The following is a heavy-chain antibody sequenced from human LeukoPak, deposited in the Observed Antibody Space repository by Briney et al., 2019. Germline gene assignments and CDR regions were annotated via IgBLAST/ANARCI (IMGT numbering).Heavy chain of an antibody. Sequence: SETLSLTCTVSGASISSGYYWGWIRQPPGKGLEWIGSIYHSGSTYYNPSLKSRVTISVDTSKNQFSLKLSSVTAADTAVYYCAKYYYDSSGYSVSYYYYYMDVWGKGTTVTVSS. J-gene: IGHJ6*03. CDR1: GASISSGYY. CDR2: IYHSGST. CDR3: AKYYYDSSGYSVSYYYYYMDV. V-gene: IGHV4-38-2*02. D-gene: IGHD3-22*01.